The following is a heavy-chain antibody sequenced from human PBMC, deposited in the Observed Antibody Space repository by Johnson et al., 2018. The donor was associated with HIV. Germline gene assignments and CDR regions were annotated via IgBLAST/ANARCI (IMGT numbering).Heavy chain of an antibody. Sequence: QVQLVESGGGVVQPERSLRLSCAASGFTFSSYAMHWVRQAPGKGLEWVACISYDGSNKHYAGSVKGRFTISRDNSKTTRYLQMNSLRAEDTALYYCSGMVRYYYGSGSYYNVPWKDAFDIWGQGTMVTVSS. D-gene: IGHD3-10*01. J-gene: IGHJ3*02. CDR1: GFTFSSYA. V-gene: IGHV3-30*04. CDR3: SGMVRYYYGSGSYYNVPWKDAFDI. CDR2: ISYDGSNK.